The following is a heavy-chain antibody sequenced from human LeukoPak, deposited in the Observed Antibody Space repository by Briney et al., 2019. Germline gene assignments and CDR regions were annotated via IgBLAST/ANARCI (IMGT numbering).Heavy chain of an antibody. CDR1: GFAFDEHG. CDR2: INWSGGST. Sequence: GSLRLSCTASGFAFDEHGMTWVRQVPGKGLEWVSGINWSGGSTGYADPLRGRFTISRDNAKNSLYLQMDSLRAEDTALYYCARAPITSPFYFDYWGQGTLVTVSS. CDR3: ARAPITSPFYFDY. J-gene: IGHJ4*02. D-gene: IGHD2-2*01. V-gene: IGHV3-20*04.